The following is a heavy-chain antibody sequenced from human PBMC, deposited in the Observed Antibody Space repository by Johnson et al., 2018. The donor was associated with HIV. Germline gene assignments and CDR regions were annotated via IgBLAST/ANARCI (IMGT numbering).Heavy chain of an antibody. J-gene: IGHJ3*02. Sequence: VQLVVPLRALLQPGSSLRLSCSASRFTLDDYAMHWVRPAPGKGLAWVSGLSRNSGSIDYADSVKRRFPISRDNAKNSLYLQMNSLRAEDTALYYCAKVGGYSGYGHLEAFDIWGQGTMVTVSS. D-gene: IGHD5-12*01. CDR2: LSRNSGSI. CDR3: AKVGGYSGYGHLEAFDI. CDR1: RFTLDDYA. V-gene: IGHV3-9*01.